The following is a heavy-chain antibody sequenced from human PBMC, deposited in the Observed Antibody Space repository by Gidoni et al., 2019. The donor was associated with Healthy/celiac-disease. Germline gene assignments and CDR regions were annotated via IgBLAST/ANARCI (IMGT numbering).Heavy chain of an antibody. CDR3: AMATPPPTSANYYYYGMDV. CDR1: GYTFTGYY. Sequence: QVQLVQSGAEVKKPGASVKVSCKASGYTFTGYYMHWVRQAPGQGLEWMGWINPNSGGTNYAQKFQGRVTMTRDTSISTAYMELSRLRSDDTAVYYCAMATPPPTSANYYYYGMDVWGQGTTVTVSS. V-gene: IGHV1-2*02. CDR2: INPNSGGT. J-gene: IGHJ6*02. D-gene: IGHD2-2*01.